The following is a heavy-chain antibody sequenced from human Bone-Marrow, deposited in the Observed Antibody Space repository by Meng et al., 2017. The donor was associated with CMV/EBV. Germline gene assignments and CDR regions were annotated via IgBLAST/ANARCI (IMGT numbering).Heavy chain of an antibody. V-gene: IGHV3-9*01. CDR1: GFTFHDFA. D-gene: IGHD3-10*01. Sequence: SLKFSCAASGFTFHDFAMHWVRQVPGKGLEWGTGISWNSVSIDYADSVKGRFIISRDNAKNSLYLQMNSLRAEDTDMYYYAKSLYGAPQSITAPYHYYGMDVWGQGTTVTVAS. CDR2: ISWNSVSI. J-gene: IGHJ6*02. CDR3: AKSLYGAPQSITAPYHYYGMDV.